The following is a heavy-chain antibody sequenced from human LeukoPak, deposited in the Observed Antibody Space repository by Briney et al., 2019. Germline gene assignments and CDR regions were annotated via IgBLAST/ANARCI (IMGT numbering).Heavy chain of an antibody. Sequence: PGGSLRLSCTASGFTLSSHAMHWVRQAPGKGLEWVAVISHDGSHKYYADSVKGRFTISRDNSKNTLYLQMNSLRAEDTAVYYCARGIVGGTGWFDASDLWGQGTMVTVSS. D-gene: IGHD1-26*01. CDR1: GFTLSSHA. CDR2: ISHDGSHK. J-gene: IGHJ3*01. CDR3: ARGIVGGTGWFDASDL. V-gene: IGHV3-30-3*01.